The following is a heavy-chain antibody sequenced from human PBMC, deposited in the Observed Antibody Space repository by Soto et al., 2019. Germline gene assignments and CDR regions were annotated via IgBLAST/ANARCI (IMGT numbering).Heavy chain of an antibody. CDR3: ATASWRYYDSSGYNY. CDR1: GYTLTELS. V-gene: IGHV1-24*01. Sequence: ASVKVSCKVSGYTLTELSMHWVRQAPGKGLEWMGGFDPEDGETIYAQKFQGRVTMTEDTSTDTAYMELSSLRSEDTAVYYCATASWRYYDSSGYNYWGQGTLVTSPQ. CDR2: FDPEDGET. J-gene: IGHJ4*02. D-gene: IGHD3-22*01.